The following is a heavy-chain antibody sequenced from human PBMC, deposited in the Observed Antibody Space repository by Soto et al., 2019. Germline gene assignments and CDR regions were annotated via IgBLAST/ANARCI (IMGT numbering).Heavy chain of an antibody. CDR2: IIPIFGTA. D-gene: IGHD5-12*01. CDR1: GGTFSSYA. CDR3: ARGEERKSMATPFDY. V-gene: IGHV1-69*13. Sequence: SSVKVSCKGAGGTFSSYAISWVRQAPGQGLEWMGGIIPIFGTANYAQKFQGRVTITADESTSTAYMELSSLRSEDTAVYYCARGEERKSMATPFDYWGQGTLVTVSS. J-gene: IGHJ4*02.